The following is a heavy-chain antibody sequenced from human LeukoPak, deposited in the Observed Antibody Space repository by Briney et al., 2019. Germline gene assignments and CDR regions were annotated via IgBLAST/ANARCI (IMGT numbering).Heavy chain of an antibody. J-gene: IGHJ4*02. D-gene: IGHD6-19*01. CDR1: GGSISSYY. CDR2: ISHSGST. Sequence: SETLSLTCTVSGGSISSYYWSWFRQPPGKGLEWIGYISHSGSTNYNPSLKSRVTIFVDTSKNQLSLKLSSMTAADTAVYYCAGAEQWLATDNWGPGTLVTVSS. CDR3: AGAEQWLATDN. V-gene: IGHV4-59*01.